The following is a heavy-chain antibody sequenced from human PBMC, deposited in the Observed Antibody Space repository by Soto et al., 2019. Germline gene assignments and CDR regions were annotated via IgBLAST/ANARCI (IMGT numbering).Heavy chain of an antibody. V-gene: IGHV4-31*03. CDR3: ARGGASSQWFDP. Sequence: SETLSLTCTVSGDSLSSGGYYWSWIRQHPGKGLEWIGFIYYSGSTNFNPSLKSRITMSVETSKNQFSLKLKSVTVADTAVYYCARGGASSQWFDPWGQGTLVTVSS. J-gene: IGHJ5*02. D-gene: IGHD2-15*01. CDR2: IYYSGST. CDR1: GDSLSSGGYY.